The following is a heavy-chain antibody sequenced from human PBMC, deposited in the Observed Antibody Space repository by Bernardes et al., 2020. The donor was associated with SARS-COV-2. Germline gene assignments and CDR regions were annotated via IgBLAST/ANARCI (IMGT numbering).Heavy chain of an antibody. CDR1: GFSLSTTGMC. CDR3: ARVDARDSGTGPLIDY. D-gene: IGHD2-21*01. J-gene: IGHJ4*02. Sequence: SGPTLVKPTQTLTLTCTFSGFSLSTTGMCVSWIRQPPGKALEWLAHIDWDDDKYYSTSLKTRLTISKDTSKNQVVLTMTNMDPVDRGTYYCARVDARDSGTGPLIDYWGQGTLVTVSS. CDR2: IDWDDDK. V-gene: IGHV2-70*01.